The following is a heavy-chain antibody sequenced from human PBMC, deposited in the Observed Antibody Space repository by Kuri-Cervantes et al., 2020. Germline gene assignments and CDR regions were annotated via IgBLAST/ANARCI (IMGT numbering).Heavy chain of an antibody. CDR2: ISWNSGSI. CDR3: ARGALPYSGYAFDI. CDR1: GFTFDDYA. V-gene: IGHV3-9*01. Sequence: SLKISCAASGFTFDDYAMHWVRRAPGKGLAWVSGISWNSGSIGYADSVKGRFTISRDNSKNTLYLQMNSLRAEDTAVYYCARGALPYSGYAFDIWGQGTMVTVSS. D-gene: IGHD5-12*01. J-gene: IGHJ3*02.